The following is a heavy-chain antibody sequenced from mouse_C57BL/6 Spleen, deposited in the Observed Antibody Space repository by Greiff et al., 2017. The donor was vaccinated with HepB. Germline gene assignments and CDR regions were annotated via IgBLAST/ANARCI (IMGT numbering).Heavy chain of an antibody. J-gene: IGHJ1*03. Sequence: EVQLQESGPGLVKPSQSLSLTCSVTGYSITSGYYWNWIRQFPGNKLEWMGYISYDGSNNYNPSLKNRISITRDTSKNQFFLKLNSMTTEDTATYYCARERVYPSSRYFEVWGTGATVTLSS. CDR3: ARERVYPSSRYFEV. CDR1: GYSITSGYY. V-gene: IGHV3-6*01. D-gene: IGHD1-3*01. CDR2: ISYDGSN.